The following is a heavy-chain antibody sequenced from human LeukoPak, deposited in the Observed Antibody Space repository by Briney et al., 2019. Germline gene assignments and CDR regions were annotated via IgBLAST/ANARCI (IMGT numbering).Heavy chain of an antibody. CDR3: AKETYSSSPGPYYYYMDV. D-gene: IGHD6-6*01. V-gene: IGHV3-30*04. CDR1: GFTFSSYA. Sequence: QPGGSLRLSCAASGFTFSSYAMHWVRQAPGKGLEWVAVISYDGSNKYYADSVKGRFTISRDNSKNTLYLQMNSLRAEDTAVYYCAKETYSSSPGPYYYYMDVWGKGTTVTVSS. J-gene: IGHJ6*03. CDR2: ISYDGSNK.